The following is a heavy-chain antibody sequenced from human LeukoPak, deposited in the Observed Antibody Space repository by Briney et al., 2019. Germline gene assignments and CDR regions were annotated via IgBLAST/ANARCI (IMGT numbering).Heavy chain of an antibody. Sequence: SETLSLTCAVYGGSFSGYYWSWIRQPPGKGLEWIGEINHSGSTNYNPSLKSRVAITVVTSENQFSLQLNSVTAADTAVYYCVRHDGRGGATMGALDSWGQGSLVTVSS. J-gene: IGHJ4*02. CDR3: VRHDGRGGATMGALDS. V-gene: IGHV4-34*01. D-gene: IGHD5-12*01. CDR2: INHSGST. CDR1: GGSFSGYY.